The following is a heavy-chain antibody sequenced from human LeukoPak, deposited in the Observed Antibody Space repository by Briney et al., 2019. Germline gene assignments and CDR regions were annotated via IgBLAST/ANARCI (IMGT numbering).Heavy chain of an antibody. D-gene: IGHD3-10*01. Sequence: GGSLRLSCAASGFTFSSYAMSWVRQAPGKGLEWVSAISGSGGSTYYADSVKGRFTISRDNSKNTLYLQKNSLRAEDTAVYYCAKLYYYGSGSYYKAKYYFDYWGQGTLVTVSS. CDR1: GFTFSSYA. V-gene: IGHV3-23*01. CDR2: ISGSGGST. CDR3: AKLYYYGSGSYYKAKYYFDY. J-gene: IGHJ4*02.